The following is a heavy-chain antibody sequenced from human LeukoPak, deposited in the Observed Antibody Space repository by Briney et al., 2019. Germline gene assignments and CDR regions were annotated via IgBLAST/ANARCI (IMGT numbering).Heavy chain of an antibody. CDR1: GFTFSSSW. J-gene: IGHJ4*02. Sequence: GGSLRLSCAASGFTFSSSWMTWVRQAPGKGLEWVASIREDGSQKSAVDSVRGRFTIARDNAKNSVYLQMDSLRAEDTAVYYCARGPTNGQAFDYWGQGTLVTVSS. CDR2: IREDGSQK. V-gene: IGHV3-7*01. CDR3: ARGPTNGQAFDY. D-gene: IGHD2-8*01.